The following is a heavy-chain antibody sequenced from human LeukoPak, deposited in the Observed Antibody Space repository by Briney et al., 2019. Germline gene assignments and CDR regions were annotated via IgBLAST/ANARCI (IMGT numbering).Heavy chain of an antibody. Sequence: SLRLSCAASGFTFYDYAMHWVRQAPGKGLEWVSGISWNSGSIGYADSVKGRFTISRDNAKNSLYLQMNSLRAEDMALYYCAKANKYSNYAPFDYWGQGTLVTVSS. CDR3: AKANKYSNYAPFDY. V-gene: IGHV3-9*03. CDR1: GFTFYDYA. J-gene: IGHJ4*02. CDR2: ISWNSGSI. D-gene: IGHD4-11*01.